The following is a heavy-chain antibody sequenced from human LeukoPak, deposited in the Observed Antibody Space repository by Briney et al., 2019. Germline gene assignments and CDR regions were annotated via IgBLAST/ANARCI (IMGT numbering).Heavy chain of an antibody. J-gene: IGHJ6*02. D-gene: IGHD4-17*01. CDR1: GFTFSGYA. CDR2: ISGSGGST. CDR3: AKGDGETYYYYYGMDV. V-gene: IGHV3-23*01. Sequence: GGSLRLSCAASGFTFSGYAMSWVRQAPGKGLEWVSAISGSGGSTYYADSVKGRFTISRDNSKNTLYLQMNSLRAEDTAVYYCAKGDGETYYYYYGMDVWGQGTTVTVSS.